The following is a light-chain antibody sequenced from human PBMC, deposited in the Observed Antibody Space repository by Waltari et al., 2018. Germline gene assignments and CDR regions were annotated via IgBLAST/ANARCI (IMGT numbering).Light chain of an antibody. V-gene: IGKV3-20*01. Sequence: DIVLTQSPGTLSLSPGERATLSRRSMQSVTSSSLGWYQQKLGQTPRLLIYGTSTRATGIPDRFSGGGSGTDFTLTISRLEPEDFAVYYCQQYDGEVLTFGGGTKVEI. CDR1: QSVTSSS. CDR2: GTS. J-gene: IGKJ4*01. CDR3: QQYDGEVLT.